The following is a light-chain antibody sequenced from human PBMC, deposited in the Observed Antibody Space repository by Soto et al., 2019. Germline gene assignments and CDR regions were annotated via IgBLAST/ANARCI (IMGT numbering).Light chain of an antibody. J-gene: IGLJ1*01. CDR1: SGYVGTYSL. Sequence: QSALAQPASVSGSPGQSITISCTGASGYVGTYSLVSWYQQHPGKAPKVVIYEGHKRPSGVPDRFPGSTSVNTASLTISGLQTDDEADYYCCLYVGATTYVFGPGTKVTV. V-gene: IGLV2-23*01. CDR2: EGH. CDR3: CLYVGATTYV.